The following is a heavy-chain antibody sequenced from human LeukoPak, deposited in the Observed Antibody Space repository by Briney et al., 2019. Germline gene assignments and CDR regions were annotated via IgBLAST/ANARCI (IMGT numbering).Heavy chain of an antibody. CDR1: GGSFSSYY. Sequence: SETLSLTCAVYGGSFSSYYWSWIRQPAGKGLEWIGRIYTSGSTNYNPSLKSRVTMSVDTSKNQFSLKLSSVTAADTAVYYCARGLSPVGDAFDIWGQGTMVTVSS. V-gene: IGHV4-59*10. D-gene: IGHD4-23*01. CDR2: IYTSGST. J-gene: IGHJ3*02. CDR3: ARGLSPVGDAFDI.